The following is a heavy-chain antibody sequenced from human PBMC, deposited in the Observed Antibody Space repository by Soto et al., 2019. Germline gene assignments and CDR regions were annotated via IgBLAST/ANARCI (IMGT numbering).Heavy chain of an antibody. V-gene: IGHV3-30-3*01. CDR3: ARLGSGSYYSDY. CDR2: ISYDGSNK. J-gene: IGHJ4*02. CDR1: GFTFSSYA. Sequence: GGSLRLSCAASGFTFSSYAMHWVRQAPGKGLEWVAVISYDGSNKYYADSVKGRFTISRDNSKNTLYLQMNSLRAEDTAVYYCARLGSGSYYSDYWGQGTLVTVSS. D-gene: IGHD3-10*01.